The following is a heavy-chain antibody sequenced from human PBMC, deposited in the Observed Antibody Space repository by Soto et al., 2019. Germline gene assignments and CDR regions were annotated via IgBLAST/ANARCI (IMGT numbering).Heavy chain of an antibody. D-gene: IGHD6-13*01. Sequence: GGALRVSCAASGFTFSSYWMHWVRQAPGKGLVWVSRINSDGSSTSYADSVKGRFTISRDNAKNTLYLQMNGLRAEDTAVFYCARYQIAAAGSPFDFWGQGTLVTVSS. J-gene: IGHJ4*02. CDR2: INSDGSST. CDR1: GFTFSSYW. V-gene: IGHV3-74*01. CDR3: ARYQIAAAGSPFDF.